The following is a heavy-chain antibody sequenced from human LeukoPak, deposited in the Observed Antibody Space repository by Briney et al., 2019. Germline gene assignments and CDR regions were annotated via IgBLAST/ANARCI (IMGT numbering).Heavy chain of an antibody. CDR2: INPSGGST. Sequence: ASVKVSCKASGYTFTGYYMHWVRQAPGQGLEWMGIINPSGGSTSYAQKFQGRVTMTRDTSTSTVYMEQSSLRSEDTAVYYCARDSSGRITMIVGTVWGQGTLVTVSS. CDR3: ARDSSGRITMIVGTV. V-gene: IGHV1-46*03. J-gene: IGHJ4*02. CDR1: GYTFTGYY. D-gene: IGHD3-22*01.